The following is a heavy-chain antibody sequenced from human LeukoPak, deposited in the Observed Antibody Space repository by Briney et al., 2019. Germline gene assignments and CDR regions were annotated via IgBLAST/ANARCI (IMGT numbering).Heavy chain of an antibody. V-gene: IGHV4-39*01. CDR1: GGSISSSSYY. CDR2: IYYSGST. CDR3: ARATGYSSSWYQISFDY. Sequence: SESLSLTCTVSGGSISSSSYYWGWIRQPPGKGLEWIGSIYYSGSTYYNPSLKSRVTISVDTSKNQFSPKLSSVTAADTAVYYCARATGYSSSWYQISFDYWGQGTLVTVSS. D-gene: IGHD6-13*01. J-gene: IGHJ4*02.